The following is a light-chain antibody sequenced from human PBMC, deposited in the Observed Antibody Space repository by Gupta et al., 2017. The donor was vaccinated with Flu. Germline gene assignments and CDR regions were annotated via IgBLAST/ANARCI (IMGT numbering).Light chain of an antibody. J-gene: IGKJ2*01. Sequence: ATLSVSPGERATLSCRASQSVTSSLAWYQQKPGQAPRLLIYDASTRATGIPARFSGSGSGTEFTLTISSLQSEDFAVYHCQQYDDWPPGTFGQGTKLEIK. V-gene: IGKV3-15*01. CDR2: DAS. CDR1: QSVTSS. CDR3: QQYDDWPPGT.